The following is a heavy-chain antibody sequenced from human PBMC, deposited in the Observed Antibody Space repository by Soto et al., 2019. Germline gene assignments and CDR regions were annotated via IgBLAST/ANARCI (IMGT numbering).Heavy chain of an antibody. D-gene: IGHD5-12*01. CDR3: AIRGYSGYGPFDY. CDR1: GYTFTSYG. CDR2: IIPIFGTA. J-gene: IGHJ4*02. Sequence: SVKVSCKASGYTFTSYGISWVRQAPGQGLEWMGWIIPIFGTANYAQKFQGRVTITADESTSTAYMELSSLRSEDTAVYYCAIRGYSGYGPFDYWGQGTLVTVSS. V-gene: IGHV1-69*13.